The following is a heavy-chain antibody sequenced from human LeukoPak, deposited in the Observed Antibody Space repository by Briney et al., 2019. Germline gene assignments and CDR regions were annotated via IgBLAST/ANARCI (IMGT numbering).Heavy chain of an antibody. D-gene: IGHD3-22*01. V-gene: IGHV1-69*02. Sequence: ASVKVSCKASGGTFSSYTISWVRQAPGQGLEWMGRIIPILGIANYAQKFQGRVTITADKSTSTAYMELSSLRSEDTAVYYCARDSTYYYDSSGYPPDYWGQGTLVTVSS. CDR1: GGTFSSYT. CDR2: IIPILGIA. J-gene: IGHJ4*02. CDR3: ARDSTYYYDSSGYPPDY.